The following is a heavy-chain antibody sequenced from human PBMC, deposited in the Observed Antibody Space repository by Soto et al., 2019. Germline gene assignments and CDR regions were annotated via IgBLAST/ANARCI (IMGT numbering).Heavy chain of an antibody. Sequence: SVKVSCKASGGTFSSYAISWVRQAPGQGLEWMGGIIPIFGTANYAQKFQGRVTITADESTSTAYMELSSLRSEDTAVYYCARDAVGATFSASGYWGQGXLVTVSS. J-gene: IGHJ4*02. CDR2: IIPIFGTA. CDR1: GGTFSSYA. V-gene: IGHV1-69*13. D-gene: IGHD1-26*01. CDR3: ARDAVGATFSASGY.